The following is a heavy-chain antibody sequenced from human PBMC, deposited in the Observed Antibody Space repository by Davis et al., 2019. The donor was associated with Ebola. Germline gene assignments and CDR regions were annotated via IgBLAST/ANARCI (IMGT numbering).Heavy chain of an antibody. J-gene: IGHJ4*02. CDR1: GFTFDDYA. CDR2: ISSSGSTI. CDR3: ARVYYALNYFDY. V-gene: IGHV3-48*01. D-gene: IGHD2-2*01. Sequence: GGSLRLSCAASGFTFDDYAMHWVRQAPGKGLEWVSYISSSGSTIYYADSVKGRFTISRDNSKNTLYLQMNSLRAEDTAVYYCARVYYALNYFDYWGQGTLVTVSS.